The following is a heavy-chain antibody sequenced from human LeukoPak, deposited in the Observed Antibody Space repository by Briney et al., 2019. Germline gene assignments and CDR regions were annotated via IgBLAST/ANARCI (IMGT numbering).Heavy chain of an antibody. V-gene: IGHV3-21*01. J-gene: IGHJ4*02. CDR1: GFTFSSYS. CDR3: ARDQGNMVRGVRFIYCFDY. Sequence: GGSLRLSCAASGFTFSSYSMNWVRQAPGKGLEWVSSISSSSSYIYYADSVKGRFTISRDNAKNSLYLQMNSLRAEDTAVYYCARDQGNMVRGVRFIYCFDYWGQGTLVTVSS. D-gene: IGHD3-10*01. CDR2: ISSSSSYI.